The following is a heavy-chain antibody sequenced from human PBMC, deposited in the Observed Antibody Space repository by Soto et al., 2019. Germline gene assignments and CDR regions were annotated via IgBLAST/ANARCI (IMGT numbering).Heavy chain of an antibody. CDR1: GYTFTSYY. CDR2: INPSGGST. V-gene: IGHV1-46*01. J-gene: IGHJ3*02. CDR3: ARLGAVAFDI. Sequence: VASVKVSCKASGYTFTSYYMHWVRQAPGQGLEWMGIINPSGGSTSYAQKIQGRVTMTRDLSTSTLYMELSSLRSEATAGYYCARLGAVAFDIWGQGTMVTVPS. D-gene: IGHD3-16*01.